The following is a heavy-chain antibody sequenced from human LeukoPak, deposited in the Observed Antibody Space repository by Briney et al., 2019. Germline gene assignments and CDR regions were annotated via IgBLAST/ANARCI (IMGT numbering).Heavy chain of an antibody. CDR2: IIPILGIA. J-gene: IGHJ4*02. CDR1: GGTSSTYP. V-gene: IGHV1-69*04. Sequence: SVKVSCKASGGTSSTYPITWGGQAPGQGLNWMGRIIPILGIANYAQKFQGRVTITADKSTSTAYMELSSLRSEDTAVYYCARDRRYSGYEEYDYWGQGTPVTVSS. CDR3: ARDRRYSGYEEYDY. D-gene: IGHD5-12*01.